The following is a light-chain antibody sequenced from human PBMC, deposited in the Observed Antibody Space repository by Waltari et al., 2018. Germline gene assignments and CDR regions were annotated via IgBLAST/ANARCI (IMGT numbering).Light chain of an antibody. V-gene: IGLV2-11*01. CDR2: DVT. CDR1: SRNVGTYNY. J-gene: IGLJ3*02. Sequence: QPALTQPRPASGSPGQSVTISCPGTSRNVGTYNYVPWYQHHPGNAPKPMIYDVTKRPSGVPDRFSGSKSGNTASLTISGLQAGDEADYYCCSYAGSYSWVFGGGTKLTVL. CDR3: CSYAGSYSWV.